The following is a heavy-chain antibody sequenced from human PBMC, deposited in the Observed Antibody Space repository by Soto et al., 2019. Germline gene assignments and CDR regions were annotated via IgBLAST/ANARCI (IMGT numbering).Heavy chain of an antibody. CDR2: ISGSGGST. V-gene: IGHV3-23*01. CDR1: GFTFSSYA. CDR3: ARSYSSSRLGLFPY. J-gene: IGHJ4*02. D-gene: IGHD6-6*01. Sequence: GSLRLSCAASGFTFSSYAMSWVRQAPGKGLEWVSAISGSGGSTYYADSVKGRFTISRDNSKNTLYLQMNSLRAEDTAVYYCARSYSSSRLGLFPYWGQGTLVTVPQ.